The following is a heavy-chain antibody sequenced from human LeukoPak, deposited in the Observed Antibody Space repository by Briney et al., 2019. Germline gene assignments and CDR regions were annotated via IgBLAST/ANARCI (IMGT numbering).Heavy chain of an antibody. V-gene: IGHV1-2*02. CDR3: ARDGELLWFGELSSYWFDP. CDR1: GYTFTGYY. Sequence: GASVKVSCKASGYTFTGYYMHWVRQAPGQGLEWMGWINPNSGGTNYAQKFQGRVTMTRDTSISTAYMELSRLRSDDTAVYYCARDGELLWFGELSSYWFDPWGQGTLVTVSS. D-gene: IGHD3-10*01. J-gene: IGHJ5*02. CDR2: INPNSGGT.